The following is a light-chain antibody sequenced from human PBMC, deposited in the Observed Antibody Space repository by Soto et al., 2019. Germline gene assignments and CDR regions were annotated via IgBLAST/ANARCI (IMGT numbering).Light chain of an antibody. CDR3: QQSYSTQLP. CDR2: AAS. V-gene: IGKV1-39*01. Sequence: DIQMTQSPSSLSASVGDRVTITCRASQSISSYLNWYQQKPGKTPKLLIYAASSLQSGVPSRFSGSGSGTDFTLTISSLQPEDFSTYYCQQSYSTQLPFGGGTKVDIK. J-gene: IGKJ4*01. CDR1: QSISSY.